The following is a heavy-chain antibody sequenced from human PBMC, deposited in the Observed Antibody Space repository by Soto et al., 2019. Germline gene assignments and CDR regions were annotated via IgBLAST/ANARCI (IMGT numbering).Heavy chain of an antibody. CDR3: ARHHGPTTSENWFDP. V-gene: IGHV1-18*01. CDR2: ISTYSGDT. CDR1: GYTFFTYD. D-gene: IGHD5-12*01. J-gene: IGHJ5*02. Sequence: QVHLVQSGVEVKTPGASVKVSCQASGYTFFTYDISGVRQAPGQGLEWMGWISTYSGDTKYAQKFQGRVTMTTDTSTTTADLERRSLRSDDTAVYYCARHHGPTTSENWFDPWGQGTLVTVSS.